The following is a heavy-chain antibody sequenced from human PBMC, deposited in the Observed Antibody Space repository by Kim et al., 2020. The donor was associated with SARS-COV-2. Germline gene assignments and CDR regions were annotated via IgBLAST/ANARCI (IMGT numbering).Heavy chain of an antibody. CDR2: INPNSGGT. V-gene: IGHV1-2*06. D-gene: IGHD2-21*02. CDR1: GYTFTGYY. J-gene: IGHJ6*03. Sequence: ASVMVSCKASGYTFTGYYMHWVRQAPGQGLEWMGRINPNSGGTNYAQKFQGRVTMTRVTSISTAYMEMSRLRSDDTAVYYCATQRPTALYYYYYMDVWGKGTTVTVSS. CDR3: ATQRPTALYYYYYMDV.